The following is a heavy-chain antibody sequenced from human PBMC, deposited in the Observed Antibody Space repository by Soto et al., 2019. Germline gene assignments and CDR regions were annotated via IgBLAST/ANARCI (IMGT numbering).Heavy chain of an antibody. CDR1: GFTFSSYG. J-gene: IGHJ6*02. V-gene: IGHV3-33*01. CDR3: ARDVRELIYYYYGMDV. CDR2: IWYDGSNK. D-gene: IGHD1-26*01. Sequence: GGSLRLSCAASGFTFSSYGMHWVRQAPGKGLEWVAVIWYDGSNKYYADSVKGRFTISRDNSKNTLYLQMNSLRAEDTAVYYCARDVRELIYYYYGMDVWGQGTTVTVSS.